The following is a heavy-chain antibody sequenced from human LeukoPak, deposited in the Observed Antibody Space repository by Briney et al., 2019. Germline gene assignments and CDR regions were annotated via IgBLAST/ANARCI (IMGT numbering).Heavy chain of an antibody. CDR3: ASGRSSWYSPFDY. CDR2: INPNSGGT. D-gene: IGHD2-15*01. CDR1: GYMFTGYY. V-gene: IGHV1-2*02. Sequence: GGPVKVSCKASGYMFTGYYMHWVRQAPGQGLEWMGWINPNSGGTNYAQKFQGRVTMTRDTSISTAYMELSRLRLDDTAVYYCASGRSSWYSPFDYWGQGTLVTVSS. J-gene: IGHJ4*02.